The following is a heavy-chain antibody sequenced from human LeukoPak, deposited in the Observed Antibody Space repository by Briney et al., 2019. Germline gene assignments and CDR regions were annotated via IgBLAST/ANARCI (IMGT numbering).Heavy chain of an antibody. CDR2: INQDGSET. V-gene: IGHV3-7*01. J-gene: IGHJ4*02. Sequence: GGSLRLSCTASGFTFGDYAMSWVRQAPGKGLEWVANINQDGSETYYVDSVKGRFTISRDNADNSLYLQMNSLRAEDTAVYYCAKDWDYWGQGTLVTVSS. CDR1: GFTFGDYA. CDR3: AKDWDY.